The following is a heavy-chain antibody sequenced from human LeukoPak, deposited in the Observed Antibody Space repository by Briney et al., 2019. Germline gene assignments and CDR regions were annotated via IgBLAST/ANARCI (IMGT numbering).Heavy chain of an antibody. J-gene: IGHJ6*03. V-gene: IGHV1-69*05. Sequence: SVKVSRKASGGTFSSYAISWVRQAPGQGLEWMGGIIPIFGTANYAQKFQGRVTITTDESTSTAYMELSSLRSEDTAVYYCARAVVRGVNPYYYYYYMDVWGKGTTVTVSS. D-gene: IGHD3-10*01. CDR2: IIPIFGTA. CDR1: GGTFSSYA. CDR3: ARAVVRGVNPYYYYYYMDV.